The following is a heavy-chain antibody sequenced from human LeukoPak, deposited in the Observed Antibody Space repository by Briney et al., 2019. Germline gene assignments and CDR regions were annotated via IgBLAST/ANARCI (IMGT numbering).Heavy chain of an antibody. D-gene: IGHD6-19*01. CDR1: GYSFTGYY. Sequence: GASVKVSCKASGYSFTGYYMNWVRQAPGQGLEWMGWINPNSGGTNYAQKFQGRVTMTRDTSISTAYMELSRLRSDDTAVCYCAREKAVADNNWFDPWGQGTLVTVSS. CDR3: AREKAVADNNWFDP. V-gene: IGHV1-2*02. CDR2: INPNSGGT. J-gene: IGHJ5*02.